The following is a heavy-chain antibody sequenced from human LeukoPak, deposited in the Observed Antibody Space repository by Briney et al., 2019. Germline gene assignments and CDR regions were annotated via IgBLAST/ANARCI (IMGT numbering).Heavy chain of an antibody. D-gene: IGHD3-10*01. Sequence: PSETLSLTCTVSGGSISSYYWSWIRQPPGKGLEWIGYIYTSGSTNYNPSLKSRVTISVDTSKNQFSLRLSSVTAADTAVYYCARQGMVRGVITYYFDYWGQGTLVTVSS. V-gene: IGHV4-4*09. CDR3: ARQGMVRGVITYYFDY. J-gene: IGHJ4*02. CDR1: GGSISSYY. CDR2: IYTSGST.